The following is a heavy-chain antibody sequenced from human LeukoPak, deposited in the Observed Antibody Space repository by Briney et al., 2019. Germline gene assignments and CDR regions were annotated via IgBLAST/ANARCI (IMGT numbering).Heavy chain of an antibody. CDR2: ISHSGST. D-gene: IGHD2-2*03. V-gene: IGHV4-34*01. CDR3: ARGGGYCSSTSCSSYYYYYMDV. J-gene: IGHJ6*03. Sequence: SETLSLTCAVYGGSFSGYYWSWIRQPPGKGLEWIGEISHSGSTNYNPSLKSRVTISVDTSKNQFSLKLSSVTAADTAVYYCARGGGYCSSTSCSSYYYYYMDVWGKGTTVTVSS. CDR1: GGSFSGYY.